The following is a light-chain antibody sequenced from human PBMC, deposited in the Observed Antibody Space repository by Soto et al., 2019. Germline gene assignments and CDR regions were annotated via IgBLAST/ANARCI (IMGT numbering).Light chain of an antibody. CDR2: GAS. CDR1: QSVSSDY. CDR3: HQYGSSPQT. V-gene: IGKV3-20*01. Sequence: DIVLTQSPGTLSLSPGERVTLSCRASQSVSSDYFAWYQQKPGQAPRLLIYGASSRATDIPDRFSGSGSGTEFTLTINILEPEDFAVYYCHQYGSSPQTFGQGTKVEIK. J-gene: IGKJ1*01.